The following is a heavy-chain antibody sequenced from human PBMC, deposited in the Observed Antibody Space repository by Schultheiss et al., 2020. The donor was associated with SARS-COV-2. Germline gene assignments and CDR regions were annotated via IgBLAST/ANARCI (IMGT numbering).Heavy chain of an antibody. CDR2: IYSGGST. CDR3: AKCASTVTILDAFDI. J-gene: IGHJ3*02. Sequence: GESLKISCAASGFTVSSNYMSWVRQAPGKGLEWVSVIYSGGSTYYADSVKGRFTISRDNSKNSLYLQMNSLRAEDTAVYYCAKCASTVTILDAFDIWGQGTMVTVSS. D-gene: IGHD4-17*01. V-gene: IGHV3-66*01. CDR1: GFTVSSNY.